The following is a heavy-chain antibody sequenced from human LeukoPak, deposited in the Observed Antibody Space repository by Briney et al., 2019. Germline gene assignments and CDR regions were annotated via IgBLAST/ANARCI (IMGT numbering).Heavy chain of an antibody. CDR3: AKDEARRYCSSTSCYTGYYYYGMDV. CDR1: GFTFSSYT. V-gene: IGHV3-23*01. J-gene: IGHJ6*02. Sequence: PGGSLRLSCAASGFTFSSYTLSWVRQAPGKGLEWVSAISGSGGSTYYADSVKGRFTISRDNSKNTLYLQMNSLRAEDTAVYYCAKDEARRYCSSTSCYTGYYYYGMDVWGQGTTVTVSS. D-gene: IGHD2-2*02. CDR2: ISGSGGST.